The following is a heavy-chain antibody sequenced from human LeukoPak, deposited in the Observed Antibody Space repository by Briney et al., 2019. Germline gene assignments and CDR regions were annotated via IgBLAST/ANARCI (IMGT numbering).Heavy chain of an antibody. CDR2: IIPIFGTA. CDR3: ARGGEYSSSEY. J-gene: IGHJ4*02. D-gene: IGHD6-6*01. CDR1: GYTFTGYY. V-gene: IGHV1-69*05. Sequence: SVKVSCKTSGYTFTGYYTHWVRQAPGQGLEWMGGIIPIFGTANYAQKFQGRVTITTDESTSTAYMELSSLRSEDTAVYYCARGGEYSSSEYWGQGTLVTVSS.